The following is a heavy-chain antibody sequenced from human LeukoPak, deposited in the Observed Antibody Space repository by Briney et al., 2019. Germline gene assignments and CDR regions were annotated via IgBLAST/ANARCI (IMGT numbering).Heavy chain of an antibody. D-gene: IGHD3-3*02. CDR3: GRLGAPFLEWLLPANWFDP. CDR1: GYSFTSFW. J-gene: IGHJ5*02. CDR2: IYPGESDT. V-gene: IGHV5-51*01. Sequence: GESLEIPCQGSGYSFTSFWIGWVRQLPGKGLEGMGIIYPGESDTSYSPSFQGQVTISAAKSISTAYLQWSSLKASDTAMYYFGRLGAPFLEWLLPANWFDPWGQGTLVTVSS.